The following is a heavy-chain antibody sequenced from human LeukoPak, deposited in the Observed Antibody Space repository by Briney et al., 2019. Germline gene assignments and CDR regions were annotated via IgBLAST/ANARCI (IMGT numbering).Heavy chain of an antibody. CDR1: GFTVSSNY. Sequence: GGSLRLSCAASGFTVSSNYMSWVRQAPGKGLEWVSIISSGGSTYYADSVKGRFTTSRDNSNNTLYLQMNSLRAEDTAVYYWARAWSGTQYYFDYWGQGTLVTVSS. CDR2: ISSGGST. CDR3: ARAWSGTQYYFDY. D-gene: IGHD3-3*01. V-gene: IGHV3-66*01. J-gene: IGHJ4*02.